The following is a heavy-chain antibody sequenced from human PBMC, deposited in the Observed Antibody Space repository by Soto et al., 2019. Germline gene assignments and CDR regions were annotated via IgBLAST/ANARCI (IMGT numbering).Heavy chain of an antibody. CDR3: PSGIAIKLNPGRNWLETCGQATPVNVYYG. CDR2: INPKTGAT. Sequence: ASVXVAFKSSWYTLTYYYLYFVLQAPGHGLEWMGWINPKTGATKSAQKFRGRVSMTRDTSISTAYMELSSLTSDDTAIYYCPSGIAIKLNPGRNWLETCGQATPVNVYYG. J-gene: IGHJ6*01. V-gene: IGHV1-2*02. CDR1: WYTLTYYY. D-gene: IGHD6-13*01.